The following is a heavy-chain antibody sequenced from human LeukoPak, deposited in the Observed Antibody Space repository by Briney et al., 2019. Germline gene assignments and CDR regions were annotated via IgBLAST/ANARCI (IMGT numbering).Heavy chain of an antibody. Sequence: GGSLRLSCAASGFTVSSNYMSWVRQAPGKGLEWVSLIYSGGSTYYADSVKGRFTISRDNSKNTLYLQMNSLRAEDTAVYYCAKDRMVRGEGYYFDYWGQGTLVTVSS. J-gene: IGHJ4*02. CDR2: IYSGGST. CDR3: AKDRMVRGEGYYFDY. D-gene: IGHD3-10*01. V-gene: IGHV3-53*01. CDR1: GFTVSSNY.